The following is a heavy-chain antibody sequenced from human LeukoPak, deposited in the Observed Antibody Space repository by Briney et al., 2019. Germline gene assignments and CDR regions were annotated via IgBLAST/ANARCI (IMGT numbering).Heavy chain of an antibody. CDR1: GYIFTSYL. J-gene: IGHJ6*03. Sequence: GESLKISWKGSGYIFTSYLSCGGRQMPGRGLEWMGIIYPFDSDTRYSHYLHGQVTLSADNSISTAYLQWSRLKASDTAMYYCASQLDFSGYLDVWGKGTTVTVSS. V-gene: IGHV5-51*01. CDR3: ASQLDFSGYLDV. D-gene: IGHD3-9*01. CDR2: IYPFDSDT.